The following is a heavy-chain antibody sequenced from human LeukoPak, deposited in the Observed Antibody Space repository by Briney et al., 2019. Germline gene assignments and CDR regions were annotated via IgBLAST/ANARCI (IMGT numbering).Heavy chain of an antibody. D-gene: IGHD5-24*01. Sequence: GASVKDSCKASGGTFSSYAISWVRQAPGQGLEWMGGIIPIFGTANYAQKFQGRVTITADESTSTAYMELSSLRSEDTAVYYCAGPGDGYMPLNDLYYYYGMDVWGQGTTVTVSS. CDR2: IIPIFGTA. CDR1: GGTFSSYA. J-gene: IGHJ6*02. V-gene: IGHV1-69*13. CDR3: AGPGDGYMPLNDLYYYYGMDV.